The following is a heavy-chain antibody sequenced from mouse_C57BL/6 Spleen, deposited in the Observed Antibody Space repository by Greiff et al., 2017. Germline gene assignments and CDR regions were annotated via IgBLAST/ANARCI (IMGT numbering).Heavy chain of an antibody. D-gene: IGHD1-1*01. CDR1: GYTFTSYW. J-gene: IGHJ2*01. CDR2: IYPSDSET. Sequence: LQQPGAELVRPGSSVKLSCKASGYTFTSYWMDWVKQRPGQGLEWIGNIYPSDSETHYNQKFKDKATLTVDKSSSTAYMQLSSLTSEDSAVYYCARLPFYYYGSSSDYWGQGTTLTVSS. V-gene: IGHV1-61*01. CDR3: ARLPFYYYGSSSDY.